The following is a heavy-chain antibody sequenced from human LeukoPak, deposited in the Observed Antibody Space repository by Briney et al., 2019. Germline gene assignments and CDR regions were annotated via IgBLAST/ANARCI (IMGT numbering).Heavy chain of an antibody. CDR2: IYHSGST. Sequence: SETLSLTCTVSGYSISSGYYWGWIRQPPGKGLEWIGSIYHSGSTYYNPSLKSRVTISVDTSKNQFSLKLSSVTAADTAVYYCARDRANIVVVPAAKGDWFNPWGQGTLVTVSS. CDR1: GYSISSGYY. J-gene: IGHJ5*02. D-gene: IGHD2-2*01. V-gene: IGHV4-38-2*02. CDR3: ARDRANIVVVPAAKGDWFNP.